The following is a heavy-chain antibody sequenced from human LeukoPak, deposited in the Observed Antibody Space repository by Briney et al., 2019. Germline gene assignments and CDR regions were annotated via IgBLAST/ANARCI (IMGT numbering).Heavy chain of an antibody. CDR1: GFSFSGSA. J-gene: IGHJ4*02. D-gene: IGHD4-17*01. V-gene: IGHV3-73*01. CDR3: TSSKRYGDYGNDY. CDR2: IRSKANSYAT. Sequence: PGGSLRLSCAASGFSFSGSAMHWVRQASGKGLEWVGRIRSKANSYATAYAASVNGRFTVSRNDSKNTAYLQLNSLKTEDTAVYYCTSSKRYGDYGNDYWGQGTLVTVSS.